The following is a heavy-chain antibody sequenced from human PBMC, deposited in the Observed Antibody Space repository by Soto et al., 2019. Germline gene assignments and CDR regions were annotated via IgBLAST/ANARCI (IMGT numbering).Heavy chain of an antibody. V-gene: IGHV4-39*01. CDR2: IYYSGST. D-gene: IGHD5-12*01. Sequence: PSETLSLTCPVSGFSISSSSYYWGWIRQPPGKGLEWIGSIYYSGSTYYNPSLKSRVTISVDTSKNQFSLKLSSVTAADTAVYYCARRGGDDSGYGRGYYYGMDVWGQGTTVTVSS. J-gene: IGHJ6*02. CDR1: GFSISSSSYY. CDR3: ARRGGDDSGYGRGYYYGMDV.